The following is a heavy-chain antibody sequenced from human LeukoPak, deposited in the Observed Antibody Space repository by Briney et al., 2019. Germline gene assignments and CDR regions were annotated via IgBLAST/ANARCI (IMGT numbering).Heavy chain of an antibody. Sequence: SETLSLTCAVSGYYISSGYYWAWIRQPPGKGLEWIGSIYHSGSTKYNPSLKSRVTVSVDTSKNQLFLKLSSVTAADTAVYYCASAGWIITSGIDYWGQGALVTVSS. D-gene: IGHD3-10*01. J-gene: IGHJ4*02. V-gene: IGHV4-38-2*01. CDR1: GYYISSGYY. CDR3: ASAGWIITSGIDY. CDR2: IYHSGST.